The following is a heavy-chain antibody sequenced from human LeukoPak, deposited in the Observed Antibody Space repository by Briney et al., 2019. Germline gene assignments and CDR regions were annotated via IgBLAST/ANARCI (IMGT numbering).Heavy chain of an antibody. D-gene: IGHD3-10*01. CDR1: GFTFSNAW. CDR3: TTDRGDYGSGSYETYYYYMDV. V-gene: IGHV3-15*01. Sequence: GGSLRLSCAASGFTFSNAWMSWVRQAPGKGLEWVGRIKSKTDDGTTDYAAPVKGRFTISRDDSKNTLYLQMNSLKTEDTAVYYCTTDRGDYGSGSYETYYYYMDVWGKGTTVTVSS. CDR2: IKSKTDDGTT. J-gene: IGHJ6*03.